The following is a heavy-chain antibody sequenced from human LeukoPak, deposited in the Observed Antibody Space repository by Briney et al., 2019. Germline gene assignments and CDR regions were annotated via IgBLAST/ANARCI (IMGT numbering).Heavy chain of an antibody. Sequence: GGSLRLSCAAAGFTFSSFAMNWVRQAPGKGLEWVSTITGSGSTTFYADSVKGRFTISRDNSKKTLFLQMNSLRAEDTAVDFCAKQIVVVTAGMNYFDNWGQGTLVTVSS. CDR2: ITGSGSTT. CDR1: GFTFSSFA. D-gene: IGHD2-15*01. V-gene: IGHV3-23*01. J-gene: IGHJ4*02. CDR3: AKQIVVVTAGMNYFDN.